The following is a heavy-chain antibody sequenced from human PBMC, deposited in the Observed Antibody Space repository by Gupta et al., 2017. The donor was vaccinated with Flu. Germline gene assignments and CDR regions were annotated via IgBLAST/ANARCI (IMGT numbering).Heavy chain of an antibody. Sequence: QVQLQESGPGLVKPSQTLSLTCTVPGGSISSADYHWNWIRQPPGKGLEWIGYISYSGSTYYNPSLKSRITISVDSSKNQFSLKLSSVTAADTAVYHCTREVVPATIDYYYYYMDVWGKGTTVTVSS. CDR3: TREVVPATIDYYYYYMDV. CDR2: ISYSGST. D-gene: IGHD2-2*02. CDR1: GGSISSADYH. J-gene: IGHJ6*03. V-gene: IGHV4-30-4*01.